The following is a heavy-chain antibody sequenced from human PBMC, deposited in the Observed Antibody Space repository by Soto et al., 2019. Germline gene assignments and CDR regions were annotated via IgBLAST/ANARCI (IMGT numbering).Heavy chain of an antibody. CDR1: GGSISSGGYY. V-gene: IGHV4-31*03. D-gene: IGHD3-10*01. CDR3: VRGVLS. J-gene: IGHJ1*01. Sequence: QVQLQESGPGLVKASQTLSLTCNVSGGSISSGGYYWTWIRQHPGKGLEWIGNSHHSGSTFYNPSLKSRVSISVVTSKNQFSLKLSSVTAADTAVYFCVRGVLSWGQGTLVTVSS. CDR2: SHHSGST.